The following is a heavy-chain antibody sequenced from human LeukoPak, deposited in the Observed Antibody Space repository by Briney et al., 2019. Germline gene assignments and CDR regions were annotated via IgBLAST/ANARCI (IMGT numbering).Heavy chain of an antibody. CDR1: GGSISTYF. V-gene: IGHV4-59*01. Sequence: SETLSLTCTVSGGSISTYFWSWMRQTPGKGLEWIGYISYTGSTNYNPALKSRVTISVDTSKNQFSLQLTSVTAADTAVYYCARDDYRGVTNFDPWGQGTLDTVSS. D-gene: IGHD3-10*01. J-gene: IGHJ5*02. CDR2: ISYTGST. CDR3: ARDDYRGVTNFDP.